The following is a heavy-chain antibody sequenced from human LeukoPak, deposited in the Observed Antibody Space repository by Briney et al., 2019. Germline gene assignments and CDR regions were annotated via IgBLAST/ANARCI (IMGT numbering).Heavy chain of an antibody. CDR1: GGSISSYY. CDR2: IYYSGST. J-gene: IGHJ6*02. D-gene: IGHD2-21*01. V-gene: IGHV4-59*01. Sequence: PSETLSLTYTVSGGSISSYYWSWIRQPPGKGLEWIGYIYYSGSTNYNPSLKSRVTISVDTSKNQFSLKLSSVTAADTAVYYCARDSIPYSGMDVWGQGTTVTVSS. CDR3: ARDSIPYSGMDV.